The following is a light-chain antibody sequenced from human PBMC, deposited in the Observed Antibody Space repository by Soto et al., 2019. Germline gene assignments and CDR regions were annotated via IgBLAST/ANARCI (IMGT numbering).Light chain of an antibody. V-gene: IGKV3-20*01. J-gene: IGKJ1*01. Sequence: EIVLTQSPGTLSLSPGDSATLSCRASQSVTNNYLAWYQQKPGQAPRLLIADASRRATGIPDRFSGSGSGTEFTLTISRLEPEDFAVYYCQQCARSPLTFGQGTKVEMK. CDR2: DAS. CDR3: QQCARSPLT. CDR1: QSVTNNY.